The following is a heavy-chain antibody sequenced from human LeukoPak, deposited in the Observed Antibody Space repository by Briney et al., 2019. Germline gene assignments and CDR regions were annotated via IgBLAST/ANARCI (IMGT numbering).Heavy chain of an antibody. Sequence: GGSLRLSCAASGFTFSSYWMSWVRQAPGKGLEWVANIKQDGSEKYYVDSVKGRFTISRDNAKNSLYLQMNSLRAEDTAVYYCARDSRDYYGSGSLFDYWGQGTLVTVSS. V-gene: IGHV3-7*01. CDR1: GFTFSSYW. J-gene: IGHJ4*02. CDR2: IKQDGSEK. D-gene: IGHD3-10*01. CDR3: ARDSRDYYGSGSLFDY.